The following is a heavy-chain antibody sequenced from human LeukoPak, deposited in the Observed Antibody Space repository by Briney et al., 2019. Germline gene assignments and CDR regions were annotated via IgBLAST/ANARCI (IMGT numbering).Heavy chain of an antibody. CDR3: ARDSLTMIVGRQNRGLDY. D-gene: IGHD3-22*01. CDR1: GFTFSTYG. V-gene: IGHV3-30*03. Sequence: GGSLRLSCAASGFTFSTYGMHWVRQAPGKGLEWVAVISYDGSNKYYTDSVKGRFTISRDNSKNTLYLQMNSLRAEDTAVYYCARDSLTMIVGRQNRGLDYWGQGTLVTVSS. J-gene: IGHJ4*02. CDR2: ISYDGSNK.